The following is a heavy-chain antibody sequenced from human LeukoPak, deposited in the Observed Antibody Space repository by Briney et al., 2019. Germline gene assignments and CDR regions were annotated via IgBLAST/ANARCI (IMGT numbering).Heavy chain of an antibody. CDR2: IWYGGSNK. V-gene: IGHV3-33*01. J-gene: IGHJ6*04. D-gene: IGHD3-10*01. CDR1: GFTFSSYG. CDR3: ARDRMVRGVMDYYYYGMDV. Sequence: PGGSLRLSCAASGFTFSSYGMHWVRQAPGKGLEWVAVIWYGGSNKYYADSVKGRFTISRDNSKNTLYLQMNSLRAEDTAVYYCARDRMVRGVMDYYYYGMDVWGKGTTVTVSS.